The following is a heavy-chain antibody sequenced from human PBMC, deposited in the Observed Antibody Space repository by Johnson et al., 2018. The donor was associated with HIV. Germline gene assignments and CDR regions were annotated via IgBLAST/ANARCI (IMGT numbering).Heavy chain of an antibody. V-gene: IGHV3-30*04. Sequence: VQLVESGGGVVRPGGSLRLSCAASGFNFKDYYLNWVRQAPGKGLEWVAVISYDGSNKYYADSVKGRFTISRDNSKNTLYLQMDSLRAEDTAVYYCAKVMTPVDGHGFGIWGQGTMVTVSS. CDR1: GFNFKDYY. D-gene: IGHD4-23*01. J-gene: IGHJ3*02. CDR3: AKVMTPVDGHGFGI. CDR2: ISYDGSNK.